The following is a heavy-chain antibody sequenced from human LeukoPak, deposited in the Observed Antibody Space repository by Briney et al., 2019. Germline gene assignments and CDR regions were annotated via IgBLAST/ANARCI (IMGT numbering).Heavy chain of an antibody. Sequence: PSETLSLTCTVSGGSISSGSYYWSWIRQPAGKGLEWIGRIYTSGSTNYNPSLKSRVTISVDTSKNQFSLKLSSVTAADTAVYYCAEASVWLGSQDAFDIWGQGTMVTVSS. CDR1: GGSISSGSYY. D-gene: IGHD3-22*01. V-gene: IGHV4-61*02. CDR3: AEASVWLGSQDAFDI. J-gene: IGHJ3*02. CDR2: IYTSGST.